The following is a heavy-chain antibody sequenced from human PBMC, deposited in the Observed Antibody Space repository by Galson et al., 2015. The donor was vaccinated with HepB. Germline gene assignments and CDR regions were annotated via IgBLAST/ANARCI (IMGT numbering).Heavy chain of an antibody. CDR3: AREIRGYYYYYGMDV. V-gene: IGHV3-53*04. D-gene: IGHD3-3*02. CDR2: IYSGGST. CDR1: GFTVSSNY. Sequence: SLRLSCAASGFTVSSNYMSWVRQAPGKGLEWVSVIYSGGSTYYADSVKGRFTISRHNSKNTLYLQMNSLRAEDTAVYYCAREIRGYYYYYGMDVWGQGTTVTVSS. J-gene: IGHJ6*02.